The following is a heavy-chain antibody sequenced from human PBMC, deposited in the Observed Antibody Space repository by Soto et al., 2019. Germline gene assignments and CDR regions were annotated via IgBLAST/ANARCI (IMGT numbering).Heavy chain of an antibody. CDR3: ARDRSTMVRGVGGSY. J-gene: IGHJ1*01. CDR2: ISAYNGNT. V-gene: IGHV1-18*01. CDR1: GCTFTSYG. D-gene: IGHD3-10*01. Sequence: QVQLVQSGAEVKKPGASVKVSCKASGCTFTSYGISWVRQAPGQGLEWMGWISAYNGNTNYAQKLQGRVTMTTDTSTSTAYMELRSLRSDDTAVYYCARDRSTMVRGVGGSYWGQGTLVTVSS.